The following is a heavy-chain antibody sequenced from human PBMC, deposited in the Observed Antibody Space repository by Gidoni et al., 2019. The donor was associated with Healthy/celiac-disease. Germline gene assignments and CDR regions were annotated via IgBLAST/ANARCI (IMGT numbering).Heavy chain of an antibody. Sequence: QLQLQESGPGLVKPSETLSLTCTVSGGSISSYYWSWIRQPPGKGLEWIGYIYYSGSTNYNPSLKSRVTISVDTSKNQFSLKLSSVTAADTAVYYCARGRLLLGYDYYGMDVWGQGTTVTVSS. CDR1: GGSISSYY. J-gene: IGHJ6*02. D-gene: IGHD3-3*01. CDR2: IYYSGST. V-gene: IGHV4-59*01. CDR3: ARGRLLLGYDYYGMDV.